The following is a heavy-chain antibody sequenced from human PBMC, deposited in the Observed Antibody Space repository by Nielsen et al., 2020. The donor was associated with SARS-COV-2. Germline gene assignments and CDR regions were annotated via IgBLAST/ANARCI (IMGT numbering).Heavy chain of an antibody. CDR1: GGTFSSYA. J-gene: IGHJ3*02. V-gene: IGHV1-69*04. Sequence: SVKVSCKASGGTFSSYAISWVRQAPGQGLEWMGRIIPILGIANYAQKFQGRVTITADKSTSTAYMELSSLRSEDTAVYYCARGVSGSYRGAFDIWGQGTMVTVSS. CDR2: IIPILGIA. D-gene: IGHD1-26*01. CDR3: ARGVSGSYRGAFDI.